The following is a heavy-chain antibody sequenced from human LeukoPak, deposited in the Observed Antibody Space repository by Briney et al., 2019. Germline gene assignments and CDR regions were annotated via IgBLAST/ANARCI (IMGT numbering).Heavy chain of an antibody. V-gene: IGHV3-11*01. Sequence: PGGSLTLTCAASGFSFSDYHMIWIRQAPGEGLECISYMSHSGTTWYIDSVKGRFTISRDNSRNSLFLQMNTLRAADTAVYYCARGPVESAMGLNRETEVDHWGQGTLVTVSS. D-gene: IGHD5-18*01. CDR2: MSHSGTT. J-gene: IGHJ4*02. CDR1: GFSFSDYH. CDR3: ARGPVESAMGLNRETEVDH.